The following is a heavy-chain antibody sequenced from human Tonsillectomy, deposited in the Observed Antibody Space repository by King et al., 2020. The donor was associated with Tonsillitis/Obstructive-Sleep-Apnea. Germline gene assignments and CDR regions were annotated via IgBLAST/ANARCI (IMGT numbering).Heavy chain of an antibody. V-gene: IGHV3-11*01. D-gene: IGHD3-10*01. CDR1: GFTFSDYY. CDR3: ARAGAYWYFDL. J-gene: IGHJ2*01. CDR2: ISSGSTI. Sequence: VQLVESGGDLVKPGGSLRLSCAASGFTFSDYYMSWIRQAPGKGLEWVSYISSGSTIYYADSVKGRFTISRDNAKNSLYLQMNSLRAEDTAVYYCARAGAYWYFDLWGRGTLVTVSS.